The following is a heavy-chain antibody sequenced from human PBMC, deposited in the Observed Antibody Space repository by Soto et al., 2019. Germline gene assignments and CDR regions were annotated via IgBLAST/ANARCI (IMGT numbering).Heavy chain of an antibody. J-gene: IGHJ4*02. Sequence: GASVKVSCKASGYTFTGYYMHWVRQAPGQGLEWMGWINPNSGGTNYAQKFQGWVTMTRDTSISTAYKELSRLRSDDTAVYYCARDRSIVVVPAAMPDYYFDYWGQGTLVTVSS. CDR2: INPNSGGT. CDR1: GYTFTGYY. CDR3: ARDRSIVVVPAAMPDYYFDY. D-gene: IGHD2-2*01. V-gene: IGHV1-2*04.